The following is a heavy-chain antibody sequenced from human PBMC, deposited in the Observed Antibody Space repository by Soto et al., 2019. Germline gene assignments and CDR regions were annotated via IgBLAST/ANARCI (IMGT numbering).Heavy chain of an antibody. CDR1: GFTFSSYS. CDR3: ARGGGTTVVTDAGY. CDR2: ISSSSSYI. D-gene: IGHD4-17*01. J-gene: IGHJ4*02. V-gene: IGHV3-21*01. Sequence: EVQLVESWGGLVKPGGSLRLSCAASGFTFSSYSMNWVRQAPGKGLEWVSSISSSSSYIYYADSVKGRFTISRDNAKNSLDLQMHSLRAEGTAVYYCARGGGTTVVTDAGYWGQGTLVTVSS.